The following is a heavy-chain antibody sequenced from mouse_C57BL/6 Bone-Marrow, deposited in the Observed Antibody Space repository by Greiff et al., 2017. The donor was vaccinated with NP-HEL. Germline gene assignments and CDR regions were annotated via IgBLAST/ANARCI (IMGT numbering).Heavy chain of an antibody. D-gene: IGHD2-2*01. CDR3: ARPGGYDAFAY. J-gene: IGHJ3*01. CDR2: IDPANGNT. Sequence: VQLQQSVAELVRPGASVKLSCTASGFNFKNTYMPWVKQRPEQGLEWIGMIDPANGNTKYAPKCQGKATIAADTSSNTAYLQLSSLTAEDTAIYYCARPGGYDAFAYWGQGTLVTVSA. V-gene: IGHV14-3*01. CDR1: GFNFKNTY.